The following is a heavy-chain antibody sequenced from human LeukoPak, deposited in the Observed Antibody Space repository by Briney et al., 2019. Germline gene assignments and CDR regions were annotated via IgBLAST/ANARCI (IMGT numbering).Heavy chain of an antibody. V-gene: IGHV3-21*04. CDR2: ISSSSSYI. Sequence: PGGSLRLSCAASGFTFSSYSMNWVRQAPGKGLEWVSFISSSSSYIYYADSVKGRFTISRDNAKNTLYLQMNSLRAEDTAVYYCAKFRGYCNSTSCYSDAFDIWGQGTMVTVSS. J-gene: IGHJ3*02. CDR3: AKFRGYCNSTSCYSDAFDI. CDR1: GFTFSSYS. D-gene: IGHD2-2*01.